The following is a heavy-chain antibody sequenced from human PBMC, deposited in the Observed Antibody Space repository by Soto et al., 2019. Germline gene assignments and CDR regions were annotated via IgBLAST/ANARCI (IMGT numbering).Heavy chain of an antibody. J-gene: IGHJ6*02. CDR2: SKSKTDGGTT. D-gene: IGHD3-3*01. CDR3: TTRMDGYDFWSGGYYYYGMDV. CDR1: GFTFSNAW. Sequence: EVQLVESGVGLVKPGGSLRLSCAASGFTFSNAWMNWVRQAPGKGLEWVGRSKSKTDGGTTDYAAPVKGRFTISRDDSKNTLYLQMNSLKTEDTAVYYCTTRMDGYDFWSGGYYYYGMDVWGQGTTVTVSS. V-gene: IGHV3-15*07.